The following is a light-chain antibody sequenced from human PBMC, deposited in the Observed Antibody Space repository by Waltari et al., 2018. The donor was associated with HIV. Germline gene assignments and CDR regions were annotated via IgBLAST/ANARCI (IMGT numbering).Light chain of an antibody. CDR3: QQYDNLPIT. V-gene: IGKV1-33*01. J-gene: IGKJ5*01. Sequence: DIQMTQSPSSLSASVGDRVTITFQASQDISNYLNWYQQKPGKAPKLLIYDASNLETGVPSRFSGSGSGTDFTCTISSLQPEDIATYYCQQYDNLPITFGQGTRLEIK. CDR2: DAS. CDR1: QDISNY.